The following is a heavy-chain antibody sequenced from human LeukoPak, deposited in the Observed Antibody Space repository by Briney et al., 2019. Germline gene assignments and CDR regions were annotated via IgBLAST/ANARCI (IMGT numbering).Heavy chain of an antibody. Sequence: EGSLRLSCATSGFSFTNYWMTWVRQAPGKGLEWVANIKHDGSEKNYVDSVKGRFSISRDNAKNTLNLQMNSLRAEDTAVYYCARDLGQYYDTSDNWFDPWGQGTLVTVSS. J-gene: IGHJ5*02. CDR1: GFSFTNYW. D-gene: IGHD3-22*01. CDR3: ARDLGQYYDTSDNWFDP. CDR2: IKHDGSEK. V-gene: IGHV3-7*01.